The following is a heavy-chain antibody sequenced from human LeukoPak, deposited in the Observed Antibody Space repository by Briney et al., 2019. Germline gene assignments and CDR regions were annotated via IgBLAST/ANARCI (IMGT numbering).Heavy chain of an antibody. CDR1: GFTFSSYA. D-gene: IGHD3-10*01. J-gene: IGHJ4*02. CDR3: AKDHFYGSGSPHDY. V-gene: IGHV3-23*01. Sequence: GGSLRLSCAASGFTFSSYAMSWVRQAPGKGLEWVSAISGSGGSTHYADSVKGRFTISRDNSKNTLYLQMNSLRAEDTAVYYCAKDHFYGSGSPHDYWGQGTLVTVSS. CDR2: ISGSGGST.